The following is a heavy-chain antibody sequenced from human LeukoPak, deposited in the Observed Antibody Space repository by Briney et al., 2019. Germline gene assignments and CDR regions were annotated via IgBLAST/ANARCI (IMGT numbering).Heavy chain of an antibody. J-gene: IGHJ5*02. Sequence: SQTLSLTCTVSGGSISSGDYPWNWIRQFPGKGLEWIGYMSYSGTTNYNPSLRSRVSISLDTSKNQFSLRLNSVTAADTAVYYCTRIGRCSGGSCFGWFDPWGQGTLVTVSS. CDR2: MSYSGTT. CDR1: GGSISSGDYP. D-gene: IGHD2-15*01. V-gene: IGHV4-31*03. CDR3: TRIGRCSGGSCFGWFDP.